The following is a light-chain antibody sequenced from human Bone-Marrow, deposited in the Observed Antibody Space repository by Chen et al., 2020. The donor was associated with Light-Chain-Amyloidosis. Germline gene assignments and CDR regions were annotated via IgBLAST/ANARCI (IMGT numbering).Light chain of an antibody. CDR1: NIGSTS. CDR3: QVWDRSSDRPV. Sequence: SYVLTQPSSVSVAPGQTATLACGGNNIGSTSVHWYQQTPGQAPLLVVYDDSARPSGIPERLSGSNSGNTATLTIRRVEAGDEADYYCQVWDRSSDRPVFGGGTKLTVL. J-gene: IGLJ3*02. CDR2: DDS. V-gene: IGLV3-21*02.